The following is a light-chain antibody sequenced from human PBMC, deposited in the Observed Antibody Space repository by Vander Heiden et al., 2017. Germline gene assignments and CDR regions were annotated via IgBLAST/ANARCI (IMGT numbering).Light chain of an antibody. CDR3: QQYKSYSQWT. CDR2: KAS. CDR1: ESINSW. Sequence: DIRLTQSPSTLSASVGDRVTITFRASESINSWLAWYQQKPGKAPNLLIYKASTLQNGVPSRFSGSGSGTEFTLTISSLQPDDLATYDCQQYKSYSQWTFGQGTKVEIK. J-gene: IGKJ1*01. V-gene: IGKV1-5*03.